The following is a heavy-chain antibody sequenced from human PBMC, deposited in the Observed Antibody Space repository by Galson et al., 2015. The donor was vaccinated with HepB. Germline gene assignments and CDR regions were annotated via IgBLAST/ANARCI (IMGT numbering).Heavy chain of an antibody. J-gene: IGHJ6*02. D-gene: IGHD3-9*01. CDR3: AKDTHYDILTGCAPGENGMDV. CDR2: ISWNSGSI. CDR1: GFTFDDYA. Sequence: SLRLSCAASGFTFDDYAMHWVRQAPGKGLEWVSGISWNSGSIGYADSVKGRFTISRDNAKNSLYLQMNSLRAEDTALYYCAKDTHYDILTGCAPGENGMDVWGQGTTVTVSS. V-gene: IGHV3-9*01.